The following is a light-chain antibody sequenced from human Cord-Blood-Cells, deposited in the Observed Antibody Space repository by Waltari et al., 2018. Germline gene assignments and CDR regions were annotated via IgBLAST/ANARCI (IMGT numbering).Light chain of an antibody. V-gene: IGLV2-14*01. CDR1: SSDVGGYNY. CDR2: DVS. J-gene: IGLJ2*01. Sequence: QSALTQPASVSGSPGQSITISCTGTSSDVGGYNYVSWYQQHPGKAPKLIVYDVSNRPSGVFNRFSGSKSGNTASLTISGLQAEDEADYYCSSYTSSSTLVVVGGGTKLTVL. CDR3: SSYTSSSTLVV.